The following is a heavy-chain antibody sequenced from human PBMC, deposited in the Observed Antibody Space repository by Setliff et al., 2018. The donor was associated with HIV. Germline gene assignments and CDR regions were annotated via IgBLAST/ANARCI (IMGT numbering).Heavy chain of an antibody. Sequence: GGSLRLSCVGSGFTFTNAWMSWVRQAPGKGLEWVGRIKRKSEGGTIEVAAPVKGRFIISRNDSTNTLFLQMNSLKTEDTGVYYCTTDAYCSGPSCYIAFYYYYYMDVWGKGTTVTVSS. D-gene: IGHD2-2*02. CDR3: TTDAYCSGPSCYIAFYYYYYMDV. J-gene: IGHJ6*03. V-gene: IGHV3-15*01. CDR1: GFTFTNAW. CDR2: IKRKSEGGTI.